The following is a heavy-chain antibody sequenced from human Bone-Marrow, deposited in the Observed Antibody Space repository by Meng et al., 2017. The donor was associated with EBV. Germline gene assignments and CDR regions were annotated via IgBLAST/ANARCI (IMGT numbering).Heavy chain of an antibody. V-gene: IGHV4-59*01. J-gene: IGHJ5*02. CDR2: IYYSGST. CDR1: GGSISSYY. CDR3: ARSAHTEGWFDP. Sequence: QVQLQGSGPGLVKPSETLSLTCTVSGGSISSYYWSWIRQPPGKGLEWIGYIYYSGSTNYNPSLKSRVTISVDTSKNQFSLKLSSVTAADTAVYYCARSAHTEGWFDPWGQGTLVTVSS.